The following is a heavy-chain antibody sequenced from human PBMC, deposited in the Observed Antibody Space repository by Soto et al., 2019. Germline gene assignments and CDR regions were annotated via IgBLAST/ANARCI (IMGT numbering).Heavy chain of an antibody. V-gene: IGHV4-59*07. CDR3: AHFSSSWYGMAV. CDR1: GGSISSHF. CDR2: IYYTGST. D-gene: IGHD6-13*01. Sequence: QVQLQESGPGLVKPSDTLSLPCTVSGGSISSHFWTWIRQPPGKGLEWIGYIYYTGSTNYNPSLKSRVAISIDTSKHQLSLKLSSVTAADTAVYYCAHFSSSWYGMAVWGQGTTVTVSS. J-gene: IGHJ6*02.